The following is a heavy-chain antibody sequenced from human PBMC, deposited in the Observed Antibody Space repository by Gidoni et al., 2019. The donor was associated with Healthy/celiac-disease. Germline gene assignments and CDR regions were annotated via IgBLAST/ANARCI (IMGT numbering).Heavy chain of an antibody. Sequence: QVQLVESGGGLVKPGGSLRLSCAASGFTFSDYYMSWIRQAPGKGREWVSYISSSSSYTNYADSVKGRFTISRDNAKNSLYLQMNSLRAEDTAVYYCARVSPEYYFDYWGQGTLVTVSS. CDR3: ARVSPEYYFDY. CDR2: ISSSSSYT. J-gene: IGHJ4*02. CDR1: GFTFSDYY. V-gene: IGHV3-11*05.